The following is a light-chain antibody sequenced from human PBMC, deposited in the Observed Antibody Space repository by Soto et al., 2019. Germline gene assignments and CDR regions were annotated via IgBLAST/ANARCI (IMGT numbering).Light chain of an antibody. CDR3: SSYEGSNTWV. Sequence: QSALTQPPSASGSPGQXVTISCTGTSSDVGGYDFVSWYQHHPGKAPKLMIFDVSKRPSGVPDRFSGSKSGNTASLTVSGLQAEDEADYYCSSYEGSNTWVFGGGTKLTVL. J-gene: IGLJ3*02. CDR2: DVS. V-gene: IGLV2-8*01. CDR1: SSDVGGYDF.